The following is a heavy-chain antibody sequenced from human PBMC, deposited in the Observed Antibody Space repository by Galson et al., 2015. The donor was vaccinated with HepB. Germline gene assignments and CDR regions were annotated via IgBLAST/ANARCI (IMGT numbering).Heavy chain of an antibody. CDR3: ARKFEGGRAFDI. V-gene: IGHV3-23*01. CDR2: ISGGGYST. Sequence: SLRLSCAASGFAFSSNAMSWVRQAPGKGLEWVSAISGGGYSTDYADSVKGRFTIYRDDSKNALYLQMNSLRAEDTAVYYCARKFEGGRAFDIWGQGTMVTVSS. J-gene: IGHJ3*02. D-gene: IGHD1-26*01. CDR1: GFAFSSNA.